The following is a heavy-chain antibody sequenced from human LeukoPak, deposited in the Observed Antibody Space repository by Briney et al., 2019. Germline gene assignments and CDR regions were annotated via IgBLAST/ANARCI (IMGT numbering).Heavy chain of an antibody. CDR1: VGTFSSYA. D-gene: IGHD3-9*01. V-gene: IGHV1-69*04. CDR3: AMDTSSWLYYDIFTGVDY. CDR2: IIPILVIA. J-gene: IGHJ4*02. Sequence: SVKVSCKPSVGTFSSYAISWVRQAPGQGLEWMGRIIPILVIANYAQKFQGRVTINADKSTITAYMQLSSLISEDTALYCFAMDTSSWLYYDIFTGVDYWCQGTLIIVSS.